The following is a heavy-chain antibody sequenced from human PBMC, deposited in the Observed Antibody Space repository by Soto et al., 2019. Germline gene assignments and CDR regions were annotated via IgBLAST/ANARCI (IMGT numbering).Heavy chain of an antibody. CDR2: INPTFGDT. Sequence: QVRLVQSGAEVKEPGDSVRVSCEASGYTFTAYHIHWVRQAPEQGLEWMGWINPTFGDTGYAQDFQGRVSMTSDMSISTVYMELSRLTSDDTAIYYCARNMDYYYGRGSGNGHGVWGQGTTVTVFS. CDR3: ARNMDYYYGRGSGNGHGV. V-gene: IGHV1-2*02. J-gene: IGHJ6*02. CDR1: GYTFTAYH. D-gene: IGHD3-10*02.